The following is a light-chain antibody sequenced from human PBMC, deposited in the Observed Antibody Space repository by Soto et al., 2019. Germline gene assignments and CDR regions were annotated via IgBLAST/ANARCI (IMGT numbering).Light chain of an antibody. V-gene: IGKV3-20*01. CDR1: QTVTSAY. J-gene: IGKJ1*01. CDR2: AAS. CDR3: QQYSESPRT. Sequence: EIVLTQSPGTLSLSPGERATLSCRASQTVTSAYMAWYQQKPGQAPSLLIYAASPRAVGIPDRFSASGSGTDFTLTISRLEPEDFAVYYCQQYSESPRTFGQGTKVEVK.